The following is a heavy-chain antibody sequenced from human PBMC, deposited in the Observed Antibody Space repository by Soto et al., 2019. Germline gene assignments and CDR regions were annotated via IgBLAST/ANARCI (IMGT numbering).Heavy chain of an antibody. CDR2: ISSSGSTI. V-gene: IGHV3-48*03. D-gene: IGHD1-26*01. J-gene: IGHJ4*02. CDR3: AYGGGCDY. CDR1: GFSFNTYE. Sequence: EVQLVGSGGGLVQPGGSLRLSCAASGFSFNTYEMNWVRQAPGKGLEWVSYISSSGSTIYYADSVKGRFTVSRDNGKNSLYLQMNSLRAEDTAVYYCAYGGGCDYWGQRTQVTVSS.